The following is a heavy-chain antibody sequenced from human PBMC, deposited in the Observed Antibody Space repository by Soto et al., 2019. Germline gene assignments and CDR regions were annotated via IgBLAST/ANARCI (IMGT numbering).Heavy chain of an antibody. CDR2: ISSSGSTI. CDR3: ARVWQVAIDY. CDR1: GFTCGTCE. D-gene: IGHD6-19*01. Sequence: GGSLTLSCAASGFTCGTCEMNWVRQAPGKGREWVSYISSSGSTIYYADPVKGRLTISRDNAKNSLYLQMNSLRAEETAVYYCARVWQVAIDYWGQGNLVTVS. J-gene: IGHJ4*02. V-gene: IGHV3-48*03.